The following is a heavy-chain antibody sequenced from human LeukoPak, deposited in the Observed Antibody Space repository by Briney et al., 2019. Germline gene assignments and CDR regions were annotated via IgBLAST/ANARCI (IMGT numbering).Heavy chain of an antibody. V-gene: IGHV3-30*02. CDR2: IPYDGSNK. CDR3: ARGGYYYDSRAYYVVDY. Sequence: GGSLRLSCAPSAFTFSSCGMQGGRQAPDKGLEWVAFIPYDGSNKYYADSVKGRFTISRDNSKNTLYLQMNSLRTEDTALSYCARGGYYYDSRAYYVVDYWGQGTPVTVSS. J-gene: IGHJ4*02. D-gene: IGHD3-22*01. CDR1: AFTFSSCG.